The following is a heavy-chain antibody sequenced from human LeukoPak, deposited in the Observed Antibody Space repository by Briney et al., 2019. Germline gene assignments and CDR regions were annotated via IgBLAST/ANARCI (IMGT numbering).Heavy chain of an antibody. J-gene: IGHJ4*02. Sequence: PSETLSLTCPVSGGSISSYYWSWIRQPPGKGLEWIGYIYYSGTTNYNPSLKSRVTISVDTSKNQFSLNLSSVTAADTAVYYCARDRLYYFDYWGQGTLVTVSS. CDR1: GGSISSYY. CDR3: ARDRLYYFDY. CDR2: IYYSGTT. V-gene: IGHV4-59*01.